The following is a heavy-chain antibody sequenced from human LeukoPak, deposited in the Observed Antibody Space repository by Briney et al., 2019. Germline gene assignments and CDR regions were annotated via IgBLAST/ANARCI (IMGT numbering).Heavy chain of an antibody. CDR1: GGSISSGGYS. V-gene: IGHV4-31*03. D-gene: IGHD5-18*01. CDR2: IYYSGST. J-gene: IGHJ4*02. Sequence: SQTLSLTCTVSGGSISSGGYSWRWIRQHPGKGLEWIGYIYYSGSTYYNPSLKSRVTISVDTSKNQFSLKLSSVTAADTAVYYCARRIQLWSCFDYWGQGTLVTVSS. CDR3: ARRIQLWSCFDY.